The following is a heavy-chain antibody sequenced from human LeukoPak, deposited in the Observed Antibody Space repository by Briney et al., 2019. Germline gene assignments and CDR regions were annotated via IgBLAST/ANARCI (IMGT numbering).Heavy chain of an antibody. V-gene: IGHV4-31*03. D-gene: IGHD5-18*01. CDR1: GGSISSGGHY. CDR3: ARNGYSYGYGFDY. Sequence: SETLSLTCTVSGGSISSGGHYWSWIRQHPGKGLEWIGYIYYSGSTYYNPSLKSRVTISVDTSKNQFSLKLSSVTAADTAVYYCARNGYSYGYGFDYWGQGTLVTVSS. J-gene: IGHJ4*02. CDR2: IYYSGST.